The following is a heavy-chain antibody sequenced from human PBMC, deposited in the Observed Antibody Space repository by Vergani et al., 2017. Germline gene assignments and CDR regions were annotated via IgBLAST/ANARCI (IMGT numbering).Heavy chain of an antibody. Sequence: QVQLVESGGGVVQPGGSLRLACAASGFSFRSNGMHLVRQAPGKGLEWVAFIRYDAGKTYYVDSVKGRFTISRDNSKNTVFLQMNRLRAEDTAVYYCAKMGSVVVTEVAYYFDYWGQGTQVTVSS. J-gene: IGHJ4*02. CDR2: IRYDAGKT. CDR1: GFSFRSNG. V-gene: IGHV3-30*02. CDR3: AKMGSVVVTEVAYYFDY. D-gene: IGHD2-21*02.